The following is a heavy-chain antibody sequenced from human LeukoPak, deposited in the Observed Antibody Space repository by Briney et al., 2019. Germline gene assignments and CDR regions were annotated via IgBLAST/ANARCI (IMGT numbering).Heavy chain of an antibody. CDR2: IYTGDSDT. J-gene: IGHJ4*02. V-gene: IGHV5-51*01. Sequence: GAALQISWKGSGSRFTSYWIGLGRPLPGKGLGGKGIIYTGDSDTRYSHSFQGKVPFSADKSNSNDYLQLSSLKASDTAMDYCARSEWGPYSLDYWGQGTLVTVSS. CDR1: GSRFTSYW. D-gene: IGHD3-16*01. CDR3: ARSEWGPYSLDY.